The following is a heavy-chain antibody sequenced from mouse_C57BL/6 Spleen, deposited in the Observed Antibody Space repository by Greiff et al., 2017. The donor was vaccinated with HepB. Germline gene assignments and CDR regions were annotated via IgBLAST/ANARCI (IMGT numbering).Heavy chain of an antibody. D-gene: IGHD4-1*01. Sequence: VQLKESGPGLVKPSQSLSLTCSVTGYSITSGYYWNWIRQFPGNKLEWMGYISYDGSNNYNPSLKNRIAITRDTSKNQFFLKLNSVTTEDTATYYFAINWDWYFDVWGTGTTVTVSS. V-gene: IGHV3-6*01. CDR2: ISYDGSN. J-gene: IGHJ1*03. CDR3: AINWDWYFDV. CDR1: GYSITSGYY.